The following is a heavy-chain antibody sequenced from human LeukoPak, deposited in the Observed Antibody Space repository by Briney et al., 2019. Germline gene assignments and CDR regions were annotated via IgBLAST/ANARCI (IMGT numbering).Heavy chain of an antibody. V-gene: IGHV6-1*01. J-gene: IGHJ4*02. CDR2: TYYRSKWYN. CDR1: GDGVSSYSAA. D-gene: IGHD2-2*01. Sequence: PSQTLSLTCAISGDGVSSYSAAWNWIRQSPSRGLEWLGRTYYRSKWYNDYAVSVKSRITINPDTSKNQFSLQLNSVTPEDTAVYYCAREEDCTTTSCYATVYFDYWGQGTLVTVSS. CDR3: AREEDCTTTSCYATVYFDY.